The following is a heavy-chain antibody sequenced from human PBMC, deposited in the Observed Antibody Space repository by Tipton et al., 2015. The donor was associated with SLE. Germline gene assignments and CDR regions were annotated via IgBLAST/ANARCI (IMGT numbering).Heavy chain of an antibody. CDR2: ISSSGSTI. CDR1: GFTFSNYA. V-gene: IGHV3-11*01. D-gene: IGHD3-3*01. Sequence: SLRLSCATSGFTFSNYAMSWIRQAPGKGLEWVSYISSSGSTIYYADSVKGRFTISRDNAKNSLYLQMNSLRAEDTAVYYCARDRFWSGYYGWFDPWGQGTLVTVSS. J-gene: IGHJ5*02. CDR3: ARDRFWSGYYGWFDP.